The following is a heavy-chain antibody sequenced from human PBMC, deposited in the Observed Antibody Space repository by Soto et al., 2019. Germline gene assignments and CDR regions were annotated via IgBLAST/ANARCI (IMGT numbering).Heavy chain of an antibody. CDR2: IIPIFGTA. V-gene: IGHV1-69*06. D-gene: IGHD3-3*01. CDR1: GGTFSSYA. J-gene: IGHJ6*02. Sequence: SVKVSCKASGGTFSSYAISWVRQAPGQGLEWMGGIIPIFGTANYAQKFQGRVTITADKSTSTAYMELSSLRSEDTAVYYCARGARYDFWSGYYYYYGMDVWGQGTTVTISS. CDR3: ARGARYDFWSGYYYYYGMDV.